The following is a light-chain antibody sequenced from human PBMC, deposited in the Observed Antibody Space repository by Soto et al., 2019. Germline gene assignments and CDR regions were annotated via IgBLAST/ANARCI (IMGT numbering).Light chain of an antibody. CDR2: GAS. CDR3: QQYRSWPRT. V-gene: IGKV3-15*01. CDR1: QSVDIN. J-gene: IGKJ1*01. Sequence: IVMTQSPATLSVSPGERATLSCRASQSVDINLAWYQQKPGQAPRLLIYGASTRATDMPGRFSGRGAGAEFTLTISSLQSEDFAVYYCQQYRSWPRTFGQGTKVDIK.